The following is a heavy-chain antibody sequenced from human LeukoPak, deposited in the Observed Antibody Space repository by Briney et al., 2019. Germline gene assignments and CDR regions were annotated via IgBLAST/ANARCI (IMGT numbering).Heavy chain of an antibody. CDR3: ARDAPDYYDSSGITASY. Sequence: GSSVKVSCKASGGTFSSYAISWVRQAPGQGLEWMGWISAYNGNTNYAQKLQGRVTMTTDTSTSTAYMELRSLRSDDTAVYYCARDAPDYYDSSGITASYWGQGTLVTVSS. V-gene: IGHV1-18*01. CDR2: ISAYNGNT. CDR1: GGTFSSYA. D-gene: IGHD3-22*01. J-gene: IGHJ4*02.